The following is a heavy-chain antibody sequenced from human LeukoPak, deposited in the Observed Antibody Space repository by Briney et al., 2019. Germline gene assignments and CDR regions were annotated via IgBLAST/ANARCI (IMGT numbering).Heavy chain of an antibody. Sequence: PSETLSLTCTVSGGSISSYYWGWIRQPPGKGLEWIGSIYYSGSTYYNPSLKSRVTISVDTSKNQFSLKLSSVTAADTAVYYCARESLTPGIAVAGNYWGQGTLVTVSS. D-gene: IGHD6-19*01. J-gene: IGHJ4*02. CDR1: GGSISSYY. CDR3: ARESLTPGIAVAGNY. CDR2: IYYSGST. V-gene: IGHV4-39*07.